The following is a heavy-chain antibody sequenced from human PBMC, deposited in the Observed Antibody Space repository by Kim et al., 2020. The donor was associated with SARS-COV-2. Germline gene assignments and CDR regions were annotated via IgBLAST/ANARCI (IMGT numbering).Heavy chain of an antibody. CDR1: GGSISSGGYY. J-gene: IGHJ3*02. D-gene: IGHD4-17*01. V-gene: IGHV4-31*03. CDR2: IYYSGST. Sequence: SETLSLTCTVSGGSISSGGYYWSWIRQHPGKGLEWIGYIYYSGSTYYNPSLKSRVTISVDTSKNQFSLKLSSVTAADTAVYYCASETTRGDAFDIWGQGTTVTVSS. CDR3: ASETTRGDAFDI.